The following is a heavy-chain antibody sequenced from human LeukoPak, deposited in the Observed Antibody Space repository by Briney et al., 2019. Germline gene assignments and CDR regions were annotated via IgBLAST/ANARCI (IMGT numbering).Heavy chain of an antibody. V-gene: IGHV1-69*05. J-gene: IGHJ4*02. D-gene: IGHD2-2*01. CDR1: GGTFSSYA. CDR3: ARGSTSDWPLDH. CDR2: IIPIFGTA. Sequence: SVEVSCKASGGTFSSYAISWVRQAPGQGLEWMGGIIPIFGTANYAQKFQGRVTITRDTSASTAYIELRSLRSEDTAMYYCARGSTSDWPLDHWGQETLVTISS.